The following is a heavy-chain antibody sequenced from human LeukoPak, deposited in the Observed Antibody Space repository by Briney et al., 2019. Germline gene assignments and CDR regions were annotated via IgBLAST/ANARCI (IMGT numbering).Heavy chain of an antibody. CDR3: ARSGITGTMSYYYYYMDV. Sequence: SETLSLTCTVSGGSISSYYWSWIRQPAGKGLEWIGRIYTSGSTNYNPSLKSRVTMSVDTSKNQFSLKLSSVTAADTAVYYCARSGITGTMSYYYYYMDVWRKGTTVTVSS. V-gene: IGHV4-4*07. J-gene: IGHJ6*03. CDR2: IYTSGST. CDR1: GGSISSYY. D-gene: IGHD1-20*01.